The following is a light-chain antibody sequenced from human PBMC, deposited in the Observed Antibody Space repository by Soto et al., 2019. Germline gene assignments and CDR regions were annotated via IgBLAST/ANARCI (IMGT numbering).Light chain of an antibody. CDR3: SSYTNTNTVG. J-gene: IGLJ2*01. CDR1: SSDVGGYDY. V-gene: IGLV2-14*03. CDR2: NVN. Sequence: QSALTQVASVSGSPGQSITISGTGTSSDVGGYDYVSWYQQHPGKAPKLMIYNVNYRPSGVSNRFSGSKSGNTASLNISGLQAEDEANYYCSSYTNTNTVGFGGGTKLTVL.